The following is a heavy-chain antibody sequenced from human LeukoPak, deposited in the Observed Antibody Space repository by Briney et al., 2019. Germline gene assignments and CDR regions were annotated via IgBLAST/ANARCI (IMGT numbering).Heavy chain of an antibody. D-gene: IGHD3-10*01. J-gene: IGHJ6*02. CDR1: GGYISSYY. Sequence: PSETLSLTCTGSGGYISSYYWSWFRQPPGKGLEWIGYIYYSGSTNYNPSLKSRVTISLDTSKNQFSLKLSSVTAADTAVYYCARRNWALFNGMAVWGQGPTVTVSS. CDR3: ARRNWALFNGMAV. V-gene: IGHV4-59*08. CDR2: IYYSGST.